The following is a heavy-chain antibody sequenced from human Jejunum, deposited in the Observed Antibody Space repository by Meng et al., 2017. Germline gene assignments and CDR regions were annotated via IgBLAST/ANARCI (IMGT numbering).Heavy chain of an antibody. V-gene: IGHV4-38-2*02. CDR2: ISHTGDT. J-gene: IGHJ4*02. CDR1: GYSISSGYY. CDR3: AVYTGSYAEY. Sequence: SETLSLTCTVSGYSISSGYYWGWIRQAPGKGLEWIGTISHTGDTYYNPSLKGRVSISVDTSKNQFSLRLNSVTAADTALYYCAVYTGSYAEYWGQGTLVTVSS. D-gene: IGHD1-26*01.